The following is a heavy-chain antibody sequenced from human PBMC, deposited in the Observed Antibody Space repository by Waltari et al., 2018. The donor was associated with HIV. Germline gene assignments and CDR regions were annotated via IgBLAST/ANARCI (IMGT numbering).Heavy chain of an antibody. J-gene: IGHJ4*02. CDR2: ISGIGTYT. CDR1: GFTFTRYS. V-gene: IGHV3-21*01. CDR3: ARFGAGAGNYFFDY. Sequence: VLLVESGGGLVKPGGSLRLSCVASGFTFTRYSMTWVRQAPGKVLEWVASISGIGTYTYYADSLKGRLIISRDDAANSLYLQMNSLRAEDTAVYYCARFGAGAGNYFFDYWGQGTLVTVSS. D-gene: IGHD3-16*01.